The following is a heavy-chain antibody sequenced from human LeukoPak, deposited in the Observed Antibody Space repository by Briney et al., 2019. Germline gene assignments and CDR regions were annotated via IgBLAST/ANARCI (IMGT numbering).Heavy chain of an antibody. J-gene: IGHJ4*02. Sequence: GASVKVSCKASGYTFTSYAMNWVRQAPGQGLEWMGWINTNTGNPTYAQGFTGRFVFSLDTSVSTAYLQISSLKAEDTAVYYCARVPPGTMIVGYFDYWGQGTLVTVSS. CDR2: INTNTGNP. CDR3: ARVPPGTMIVGYFDY. D-gene: IGHD3-22*01. V-gene: IGHV7-4-1*02. CDR1: GYTFTSYA.